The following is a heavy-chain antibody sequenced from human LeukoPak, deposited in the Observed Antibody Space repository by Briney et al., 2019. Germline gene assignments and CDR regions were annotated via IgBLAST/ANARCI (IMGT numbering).Heavy chain of an antibody. J-gene: IGHJ4*02. Sequence: RSLSLSCAASGFSFRSYGMHWVRQAPGKGLEWVAYTLSDGSFSYYADSVKGRFTISRDNSKNTLYLQMNSLRAEDTAVYYCARRAGAYSHPYDYWGQGTLVTVSS. V-gene: IGHV3-33*08. CDR2: TLSDGSFS. CDR3: ARRAGAYSHPYDY. D-gene: IGHD4/OR15-4a*01. CDR1: GFSFRSYG.